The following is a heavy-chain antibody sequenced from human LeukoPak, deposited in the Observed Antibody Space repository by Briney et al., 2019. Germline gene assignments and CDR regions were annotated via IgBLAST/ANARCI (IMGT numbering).Heavy chain of an antibody. CDR2: ISGSGGST. CDR3: AKDKRLQPHYFDY. Sequence: GGSLRLSCAASGFTFSSYAMSWVRQAPGKGLEWFSAISGSGGSTYYADSVKGRFTISRDNSKNTLYLQMNSLRAEDTAVYYCAKDKRLQPHYFDYWGQGTLVTVSS. J-gene: IGHJ4*02. D-gene: IGHD6-25*01. CDR1: GFTFSSYA. V-gene: IGHV3-23*01.